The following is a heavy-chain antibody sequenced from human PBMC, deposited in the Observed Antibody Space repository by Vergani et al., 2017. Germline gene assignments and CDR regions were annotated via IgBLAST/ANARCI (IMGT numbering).Heavy chain of an antibody. J-gene: IGHJ4*02. CDR1: GFTFSGSA. D-gene: IGHD6-13*01. CDR3: ARLGLTASRREAPVFDY. Sequence: EVQLVESGGGLVQPGGSLTLSCAASGFTFSGSAMHWVRQTSGKGLEWVANIKEDGSETFYVDSVMGRFTISRDNAKNSLYLQMNSLRAEDTAVYFCARLGLTASRREAPVFDYWVEGTLVTDSS. V-gene: IGHV3-7*01. CDR2: IKEDGSET.